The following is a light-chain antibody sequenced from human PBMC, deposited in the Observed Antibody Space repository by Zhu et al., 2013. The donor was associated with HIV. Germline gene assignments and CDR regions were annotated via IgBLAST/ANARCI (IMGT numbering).Light chain of an antibody. CDR3: QQYYSSSS. V-gene: IGKV1-6*01. CDR1: QGIRND. CDR2: AAS. Sequence: AIQMTQSPSSLSASVGDRVTITCRASQGIRNDLGWYQQKPGKAPQLLIFAASSPQTGVPSRFSGSGSGTEFTLTISSLQPDDFATYYCQQYYSSSSFGQGTRLEIK. J-gene: IGKJ2*01.